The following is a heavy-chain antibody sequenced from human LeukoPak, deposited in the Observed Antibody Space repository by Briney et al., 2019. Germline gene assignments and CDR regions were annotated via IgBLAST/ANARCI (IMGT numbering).Heavy chain of an antibody. CDR2: IYYSGST. Sequence: SETLSLTCTVSGGSISSSSYYWGWIRQPPGKGLEWIGSIYYSGSTYYNPSLKSRVTMSVDTSKNQFSLKLSSVTAADTAVYXXXRGPALXVPXAPLYYYYMDVWGKGTTVTVSS. J-gene: IGHJ6*03. V-gene: IGHV4-39*07. CDR1: GGSISSSSYY. D-gene: IGHD2-2*01. CDR3: XRGPALXVPXAPLYYYYMDV.